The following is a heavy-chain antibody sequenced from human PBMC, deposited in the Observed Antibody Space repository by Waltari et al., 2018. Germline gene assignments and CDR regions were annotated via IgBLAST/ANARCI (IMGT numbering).Heavy chain of an antibody. D-gene: IGHD6-19*01. J-gene: IGHJ3*02. CDR3: ARASSGRDAFDI. CDR1: GGSISSYY. CDR2: IYYSGST. Sequence: QVQLQESGPGLVKPSETLSLTCTVSGGSISSYYWSWIRQPPGKGLEWIGYIYYSGSTNYNPSLKSRVTISVDTSKNQFSLKLSSVTDADTAVYYCARASSGRDAFDIWGQGTMVTVSS. V-gene: IGHV4-59*01.